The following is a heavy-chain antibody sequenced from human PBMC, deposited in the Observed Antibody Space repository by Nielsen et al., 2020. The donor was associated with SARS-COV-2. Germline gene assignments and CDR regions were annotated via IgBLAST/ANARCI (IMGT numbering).Heavy chain of an antibody. Sequence: SLKISCAASEFTFDDYAMHWVRQAPGKGLEWVSGISWNSGSIGYADSVKGRFTISRDNAKNSLYLQMNSLRAEDTALYYCAKDGSSRWYYFDYWGQGTLVTVSS. CDR2: ISWNSGSI. D-gene: IGHD6-19*01. CDR1: EFTFDDYA. CDR3: AKDGSSRWYYFDY. J-gene: IGHJ4*02. V-gene: IGHV3-9*01.